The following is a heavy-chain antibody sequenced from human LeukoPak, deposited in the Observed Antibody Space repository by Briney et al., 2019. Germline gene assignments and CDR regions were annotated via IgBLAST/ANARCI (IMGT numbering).Heavy chain of an antibody. CDR1: TFTFSDYY. J-gene: IGHJ6*02. CDR3: ARDRQSRYGMDV. CDR2: ISSSGTTI. V-gene: IGHV3-11*01. Sequence: PGGSLRLSCAVSTFTFSDYYMSWIRQAPGKGLEWVSSISSSGTTIYYADSVRGRFTISRDNAKNSLYLQMNSLRAEDTAVYYCARDRQSRYGMDVWGQGTTVTVSS.